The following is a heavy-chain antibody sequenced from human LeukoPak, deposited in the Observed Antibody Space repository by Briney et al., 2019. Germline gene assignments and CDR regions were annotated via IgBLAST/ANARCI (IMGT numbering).Heavy chain of an antibody. D-gene: IGHD1-26*01. J-gene: IGHJ4*02. CDR3: ARGRRGRWELPIDY. Sequence: SETLSLTCTVSGGSISSGGYYWSWIRQHPGKGLEWIGYIYYSGSTYYSPSLKSRVTISVDTSKNQFSLKLSSVTAADTAVYYCARGRRGRWELPIDYWGQGTLVTVSS. V-gene: IGHV4-31*03. CDR1: GGSISSGGYY. CDR2: IYYSGST.